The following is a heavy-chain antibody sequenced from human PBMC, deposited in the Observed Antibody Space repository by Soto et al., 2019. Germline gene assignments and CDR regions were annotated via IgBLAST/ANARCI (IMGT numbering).Heavy chain of an antibody. Sequence: GESLKISCKGFGYTFTNYWINWVRQMPGKGLEWMGRIDPSDSYTDYSPSFQGHITISADKSINTAFLEWSSLKASDTAMYYCARHLGEQWLDFDYWGQGTRVTVS. CDR3: ARHLGEQWLDFDY. J-gene: IGHJ4*02. CDR2: IDPSDSYT. CDR1: GYTFTNYW. V-gene: IGHV5-10-1*01. D-gene: IGHD6-19*01.